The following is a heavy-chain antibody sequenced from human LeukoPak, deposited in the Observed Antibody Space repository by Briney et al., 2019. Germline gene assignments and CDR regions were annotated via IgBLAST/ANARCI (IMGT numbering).Heavy chain of an antibody. J-gene: IGHJ4*02. V-gene: IGHV1-18*01. Sequence: ASVKVSCKASGYTFTSYGISWVRQAPGQGLEWMGWISAYNGNTNYAQKLQGRVTMTTDTSTSTAYMELRSLRSDDTAVYYCARVIIAAAGTYYFDYWGQGTLVTVSS. CDR1: GYTFTSYG. D-gene: IGHD6-13*01. CDR2: ISAYNGNT. CDR3: ARVIIAAAGTYYFDY.